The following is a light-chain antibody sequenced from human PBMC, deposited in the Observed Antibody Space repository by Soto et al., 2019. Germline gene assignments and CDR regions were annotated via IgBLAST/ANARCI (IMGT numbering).Light chain of an antibody. CDR1: SSDVGGYKY. CDR2: DVT. CDR3: SAYTSTSTL. V-gene: IGLV2-14*01. Sequence: QSALTQPASVSGSPGQSITISCTRTSSDVGGYKYVSWYQLHPGTAPKLVIYDVTNRPSGVSNRFSGSKSGNTASLTISGLQAEDEADYFCSAYTSTSTLFGTGTKVTVL. J-gene: IGLJ1*01.